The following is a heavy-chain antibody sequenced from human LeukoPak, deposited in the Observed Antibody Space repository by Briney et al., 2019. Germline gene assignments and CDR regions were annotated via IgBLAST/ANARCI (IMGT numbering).Heavy chain of an antibody. Sequence: GGSLRLSCAASGFTFSDYYMSWIRQAPGRGREWVSYISSSGSTIYYADSVKGRFTISRDNAKNSLYLQMNSLRAEDTAVYYCARDRVVRGVTGRWYYYGMDVWGKGTTVTVSS. CDR3: ARDRVVRGVTGRWYYYGMDV. J-gene: IGHJ6*04. CDR1: GFTFSDYY. V-gene: IGHV3-11*01. CDR2: ISSSGSTI. D-gene: IGHD3-10*01.